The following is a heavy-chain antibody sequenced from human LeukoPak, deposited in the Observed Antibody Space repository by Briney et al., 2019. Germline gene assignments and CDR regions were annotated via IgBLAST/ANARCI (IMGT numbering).Heavy chain of an antibody. V-gene: IGHV1-8*02. J-gene: IGHJ4*02. CDR3: ARVYYDSSGSDLFDY. CDR2: MNPNSGNT. D-gene: IGHD3-22*01. CDR1: GYTFTGYY. Sequence: ASVKVSCKASGYTFTGYYMHWVRQAPGQGLEWMGWMNPNSGNTGYAQKFQGRVTMTRNTSISTAYMELSSLRSEDTAVYYCARVYYDSSGSDLFDYWGQGTLVTVSS.